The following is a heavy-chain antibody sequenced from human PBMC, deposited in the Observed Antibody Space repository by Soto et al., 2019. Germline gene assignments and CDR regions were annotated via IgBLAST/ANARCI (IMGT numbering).Heavy chain of an antibody. CDR3: ARGHDILTGLLPVSFDY. V-gene: IGHV4-59*01. CDR2: IYYSGST. D-gene: IGHD3-9*01. J-gene: IGHJ4*02. Sequence: QVQLQESGPGLVKPSETLSLTCTVSGGSISSYYWSWIRQPPGKGLEWIGYIYYSGSTNYNPSLKSRVTISVDTSQNQFSLKLSSVTAADTAVYYCARGHDILTGLLPVSFDYWGQGTLVTVSS. CDR1: GGSISSYY.